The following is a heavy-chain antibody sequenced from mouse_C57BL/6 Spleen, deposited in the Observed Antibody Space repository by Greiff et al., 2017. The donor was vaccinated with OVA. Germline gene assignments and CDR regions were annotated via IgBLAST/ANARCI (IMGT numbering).Heavy chain of an antibody. J-gene: IGHJ1*03. V-gene: IGHV1-81*01. CDR3: ARGGGHDRGYFDV. CDR2: IYPRSGNT. D-gene: IGHD2-12*01. CDR1: GYTFTSYG. Sequence: QVHVKQSGAELARPGASVKLSCKASGYTFTSYGISWAKQRTGQGLEWIGEIYPRSGNTYYNEKFKGKATLTADKSSSTAYMELRSLTSEDSAVYFCARGGGHDRGYFDVWGTGTTVTVSS.